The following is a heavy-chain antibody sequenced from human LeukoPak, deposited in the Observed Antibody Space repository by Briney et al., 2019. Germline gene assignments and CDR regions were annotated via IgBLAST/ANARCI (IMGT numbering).Heavy chain of an antibody. J-gene: IGHJ4*02. CDR1: GFTFSSYS. CDR3: ARDLGYYYDSSGYPDY. V-gene: IGHV3-48*04. D-gene: IGHD3-22*01. Sequence: GGSLRLSCAASGFTFSSYSMYWVRQAPGKGLEWVSYISSSSTIYYADSVKGRFTISRDNAKNSLYLQMNSLRAEDTAVYYCARDLGYYYDSSGYPDYWGQGTLVTVSS. CDR2: ISSSSTI.